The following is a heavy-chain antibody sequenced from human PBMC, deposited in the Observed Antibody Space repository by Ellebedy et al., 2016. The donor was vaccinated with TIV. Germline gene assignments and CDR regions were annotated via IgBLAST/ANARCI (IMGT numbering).Heavy chain of an antibody. V-gene: IGHV3-23*01. CDR3: AKDRIVGARKFDD. Sequence: PGGSLRLSCVASGFTFNSFAMSWVRQAPGKGLEWVSTISNSGESTNNADSGKSRFTISRDNSKNTLYLQMNGLRAEDTAVYYCAKDRIVGARKFDDWGQGTLVTVSS. CDR1: GFTFNSFA. CDR2: ISNSGEST. D-gene: IGHD1-26*01. J-gene: IGHJ4*02.